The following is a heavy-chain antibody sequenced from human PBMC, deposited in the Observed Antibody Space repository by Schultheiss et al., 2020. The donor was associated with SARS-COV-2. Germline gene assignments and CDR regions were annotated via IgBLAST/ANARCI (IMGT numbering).Heavy chain of an antibody. V-gene: IGHV3-30*04. Sequence: GGSLRLSCAASGFTFSSYAMHWVRQAPGKGLEWVAVISYDGSNKYYADSVKGRFTISRDNSKNTLYLQMNSLRAEDTAVYYCAKDPGRVITIFGVVITAPDYWGQGTLVTVSS. CDR2: ISYDGSNK. D-gene: IGHD3-3*01. CDR3: AKDPGRVITIFGVVITAPDY. J-gene: IGHJ4*02. CDR1: GFTFSSYA.